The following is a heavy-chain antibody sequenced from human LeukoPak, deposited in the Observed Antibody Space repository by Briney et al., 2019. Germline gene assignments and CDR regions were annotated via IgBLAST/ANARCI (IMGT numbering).Heavy chain of an antibody. V-gene: IGHV4-59*08. D-gene: IGHD4-23*01. CDR1: GGSISSYY. CDR2: IYYSGST. J-gene: IGHJ4*02. Sequence: SETLSLTCTVSGGSISSYYWSWIRQPPGKGLEWIGYIYYSGSTNYNPSLKSRVTISVDTSKNQFSPKLSSVTAADTAVYYCARGDYGGNSHWGQGTLVTVSS. CDR3: ARGDYGGNSH.